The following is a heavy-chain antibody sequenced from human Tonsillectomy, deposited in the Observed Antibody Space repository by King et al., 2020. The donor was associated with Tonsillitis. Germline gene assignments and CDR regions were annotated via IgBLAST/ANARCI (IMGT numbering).Heavy chain of an antibody. J-gene: IGHJ6*02. Sequence: VQLVESGGGMVKPGGSLRLSCAASGFTFSSYSMNWVRQAPGKGLEWVSSISISSIYIYYADSVKGRFTISRDNAKNSLYPQMNSLRAEDTAVYYCTRAGPTYYYGMDVWGQGTTVTVSS. CDR3: TRAGPTYYYGMDV. D-gene: IGHD1-1*01. CDR2: ISISSIYI. CDR1: GFTFSSYS. V-gene: IGHV3-21*01.